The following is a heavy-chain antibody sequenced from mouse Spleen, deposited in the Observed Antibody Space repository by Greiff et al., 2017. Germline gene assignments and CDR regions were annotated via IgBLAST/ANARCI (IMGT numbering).Heavy chain of an antibody. CDR1: GFTFSSYA. V-gene: IGHV5-9*01. CDR3: ARLDYYGGAFDY. Sequence: EVMLVESGGGLVKLGGSLKLSCAASGFTFSSYAMSWVRQTPEKRLEWVATISSGGGNTYYPDSVKGRFTISRDNAKNTLYLQMSSLKSEDTAMYYCARLDYYGGAFDYWGQGTTLTVSS. CDR2: ISSGGGNT. D-gene: IGHD1-1*01. J-gene: IGHJ2*01.